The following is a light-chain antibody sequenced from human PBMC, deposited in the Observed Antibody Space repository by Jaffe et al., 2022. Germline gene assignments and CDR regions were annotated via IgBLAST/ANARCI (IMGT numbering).Light chain of an antibody. CDR2: DVS. CDR3: SSYTISGTLT. CDR1: SSDVGGYNY. Sequence: QSALTQPASVSGSPGQSITISCTGTSSDVGGYNYVSWYQQHPGKAPKLMIYDVSNRPSGISYRFSGSKSGNTASLTISGLQAEDEADYYCSSYTISGTLTFGGGTKLTVL. J-gene: IGLJ2*01. V-gene: IGLV2-14*03.